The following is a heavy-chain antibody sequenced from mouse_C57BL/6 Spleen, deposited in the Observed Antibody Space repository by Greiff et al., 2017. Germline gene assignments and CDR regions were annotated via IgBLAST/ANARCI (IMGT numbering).Heavy chain of an antibody. D-gene: IGHD2-3*01. CDR1: GYTFTSYW. CDR3: AREGDGSYYYAMDY. J-gene: IGHJ4*01. V-gene: IGHV1-64*01. CDR2: IHPNSGST. Sequence: QVQLKQPGAELVKPGASVKLSCKASGYTFTSYWMHWVKQRPGQGLEWIGMIHPNSGSTNYNEKFKSKATLTVDKSSSTAYMQLSSLTSEDSAVYYCAREGDGSYYYAMDYWGQGTSVTVSS.